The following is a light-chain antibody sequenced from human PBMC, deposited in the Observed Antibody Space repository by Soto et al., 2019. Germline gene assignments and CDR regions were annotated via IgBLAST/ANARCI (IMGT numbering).Light chain of an antibody. J-gene: IGLJ1*01. CDR2: EVA. CDR1: SSDVGGYNY. CDR3: TSYTSSTTYV. V-gene: IGLV2-14*01. Sequence: QSALTQPASVSGSPGQSITISCTGTSSDVGGYNYVSWYQHHPGKAPKLMIYEVANRPSGVSNCFSGSKSGNTAYLTISGIQAEDEADYYCTSYTSSTTYVFGTGTKLTVL.